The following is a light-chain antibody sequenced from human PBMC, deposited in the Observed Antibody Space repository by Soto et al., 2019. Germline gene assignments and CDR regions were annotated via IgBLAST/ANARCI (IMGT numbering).Light chain of an antibody. J-gene: IGLJ3*02. CDR1: SSDVGGYNY. CDR2: EVS. V-gene: IGLV2-14*01. CDR3: RSFTGINTWV. Sequence: QSALTQPASVSGSPGQSITISCTGTSSDVGGYNYVSWYQQHPGKAPKLMIYEVSNRPSGVSNRFSGSKSGNTASLTISGLQAEDEADYYCRSFTGINTWVFGGGTKVTVL.